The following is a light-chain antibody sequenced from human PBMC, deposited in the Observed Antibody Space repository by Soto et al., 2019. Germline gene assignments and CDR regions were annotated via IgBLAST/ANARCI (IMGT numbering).Light chain of an antibody. V-gene: IGKV2-28*01. CDR2: LGS. Sequence: DIVMTQSPLSLPVTPGEPASISCWSNQSLLHRNGFNYLDWYLQKPGQSPQLLIYLGSNRASGVPDRFSGSGSGTDFTLKISTVEAEDVGVFYCMQHLQTPFTFCGGTKVE. CDR1: QSLLHRNGFNY. CDR3: MQHLQTPFT. J-gene: IGKJ4*01.